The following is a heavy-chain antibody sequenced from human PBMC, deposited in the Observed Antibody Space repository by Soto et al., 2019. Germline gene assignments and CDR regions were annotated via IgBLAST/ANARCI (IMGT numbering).Heavy chain of an antibody. J-gene: IGHJ5*02. CDR3: ERVVQCAPAAFGP. V-gene: IGHV1-18*01. CDR2: ISLDSDGT. Sequence: GASVKVSCKTSGYTLSNYGITWLRQAPGQPLEWLGWISLDSDGTKHAQKFQGRVSMNTDAATTKAYMXPRSLRSDNTGGYYCERVVQCAPAAFGPWGQGPLLTVFS. CDR1: GYTLSNYG. D-gene: IGHD1-1*01.